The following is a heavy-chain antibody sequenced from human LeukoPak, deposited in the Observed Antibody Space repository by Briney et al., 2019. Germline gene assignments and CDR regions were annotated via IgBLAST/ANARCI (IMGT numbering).Heavy chain of an antibody. D-gene: IGHD5-12*01. CDR3: AREQYRGYAGYEFAFDI. V-gene: IGHV3-74*03. J-gene: IGHJ3*02. Sequence: GGSLRLSCTASDFEFPSFWMHWVRQAPGKGLVWVSHINTDGTSTKYADSVKGRFTVSRDNAKNTLFLQLNSLGAEDTAIYYCAREQYRGYAGYEFAFDIWGHGTTVTVS. CDR1: DFEFPSFW. CDR2: INTDGTST.